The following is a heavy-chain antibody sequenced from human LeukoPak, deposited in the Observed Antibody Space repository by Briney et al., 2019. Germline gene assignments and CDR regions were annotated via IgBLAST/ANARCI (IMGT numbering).Heavy chain of an antibody. J-gene: IGHJ4*02. D-gene: IGHD3-16*02. CDR3: ARMITFGGVIESTDY. CDR1: RFTFYDYP. CDR2: ISEDGGDT. V-gene: IGHV3-23*01. Sequence: GGSLRLSCAASRFTFYDYPMSWVRQAPGKGLEWVSAISEDGGDTKYAASVKGRFTISRDNAKNSLYLQMNSLRAEDTAVYYCARMITFGGVIESTDYWGQGTLVTVSS.